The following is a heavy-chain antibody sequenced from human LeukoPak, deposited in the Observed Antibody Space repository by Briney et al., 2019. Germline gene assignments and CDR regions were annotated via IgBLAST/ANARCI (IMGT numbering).Heavy chain of an antibody. J-gene: IGHJ3*02. CDR3: ARVYGSRAFDI. CDR2: IYTSGST. D-gene: IGHD3-10*01. V-gene: IGHV4-4*07. CDR1: GGSIRSYY. Sequence: SETLSLTCTVSGGSIRSYYWSWIWQPAGKGLEWIGRIYTSGSTNYNPSLESRVTLSADTSKNQFSLKMSSVTAADTAVYYCARVYGSRAFDIWGQGTLVTVSS.